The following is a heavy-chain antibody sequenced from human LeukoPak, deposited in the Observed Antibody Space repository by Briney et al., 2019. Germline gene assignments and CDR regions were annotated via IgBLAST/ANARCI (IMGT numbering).Heavy chain of an antibody. J-gene: IGHJ3*01. V-gene: IGHV4-59*01. CDR1: GGSFSGYY. CDR2: VYYSGDYT. Sequence: PSETLSLTCTLSGGSFSGYYWPWIRQPPGKGLEWIGFVYYSGDYTDYNPSLQSRVTMSVDSSKNQFSLRLSSVNAADTAVYYCARQMTTLTMGRTCNLWGQGKMVTVSS. CDR3: ARQMTTLTMGRTCNL. D-gene: IGHD4-17*01.